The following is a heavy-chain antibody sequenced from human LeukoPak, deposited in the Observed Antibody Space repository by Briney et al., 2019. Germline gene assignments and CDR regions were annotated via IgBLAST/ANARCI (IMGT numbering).Heavy chain of an antibody. V-gene: IGHV4-39*07. J-gene: IGHJ4*02. CDR2: IYYSGSS. CDR1: GGSISSSSSY. CDR3: ARGSYSYGNAFDY. D-gene: IGHD5-18*01. Sequence: SETLSLTCSVSGGSISSSSSYWGWIRQPPGKGLEWIGSIYYSGSSFDNPALKSRVTMSVDTSKNQFSLNLNSVTAADTAVYFCARGSYSYGNAFDYWGQGTLVTVSS.